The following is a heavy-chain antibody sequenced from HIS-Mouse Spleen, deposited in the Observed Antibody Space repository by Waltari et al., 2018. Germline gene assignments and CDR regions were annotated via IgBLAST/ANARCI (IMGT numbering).Heavy chain of an antibody. J-gene: IGHJ2*01. CDR3: AREIPYSSSWYDWYFDL. CDR2: IYYNGST. D-gene: IGHD6-13*01. Sequence: QLQLQESGPGLVKPSETLSLTCTVPGGSISSSRSYWGWIRHPPGKGLEWIGSIYYNGSTYYNPSLKSRVTISVDTSKNQFSLKLSSVTAADTAVYYCAREIPYSSSWYDWYFDLWGRGTLVTVSS. CDR1: GGSISSSRSY. V-gene: IGHV4-39*07.